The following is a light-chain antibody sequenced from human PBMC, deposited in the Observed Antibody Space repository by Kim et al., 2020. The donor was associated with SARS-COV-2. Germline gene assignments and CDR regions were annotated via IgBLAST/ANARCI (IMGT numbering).Light chain of an antibody. CDR2: EVS. CDR3: SSYAGSKVV. J-gene: IGLJ2*01. V-gene: IGLV2-8*01. Sequence: PGQSVTISCTGTSNDIGGYNYVSWYQQYPGKAPKLMIYEVSKRPSGFPDRFSGSKSANTASLTVSGLQAEDEADYYCSSYAGSKVVFGGGTQLTVL. CDR1: SNDIGGYNY.